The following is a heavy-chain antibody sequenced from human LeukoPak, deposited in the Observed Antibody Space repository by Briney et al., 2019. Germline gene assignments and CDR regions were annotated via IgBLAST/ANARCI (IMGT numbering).Heavy chain of an antibody. CDR1: GFTFSNYW. D-gene: IGHD3-16*02. V-gene: IGHV3-7*03. J-gene: IGHJ3*02. Sequence: GGSLRLSCVASGFTFSNYWMSWVRQAPGRGLEWVATIRQDGNQKHYVDSLKGRASISRDSSKNTVYLQMNSLRAEDTAVYYCARDHINVNAFDIWGQGTMVTVSS. CDR2: IRQDGNQK. CDR3: ARDHINVNAFDI.